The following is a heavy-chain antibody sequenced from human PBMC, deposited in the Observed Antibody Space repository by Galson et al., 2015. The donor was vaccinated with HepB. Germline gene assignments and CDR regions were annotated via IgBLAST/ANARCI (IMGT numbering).Heavy chain of an antibody. V-gene: IGHV3-21*01. CDR2: ISSSSSYI. CDR3: ARDDGCSGGSCYRFGMDV. Sequence: FSSYSMNWVRQAPGKGLEWVSSISSSSSYIYYADSVKGRFTISRDNAKNSLYLQMNSLRAEDTAVHYCARDDGCSGGSCYRFGMDVWGQGTTVTVSS. D-gene: IGHD2-15*01. CDR1: FSSYS. J-gene: IGHJ6*02.